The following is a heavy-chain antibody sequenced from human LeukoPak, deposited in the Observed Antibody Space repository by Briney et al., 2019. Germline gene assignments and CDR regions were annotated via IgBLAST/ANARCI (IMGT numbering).Heavy chain of an antibody. V-gene: IGHV1-2*04. CDR3: ARSPMWYDSSGYPHGDFDY. D-gene: IGHD3-22*01. J-gene: IGHJ4*02. CDR1: GYTFTGYY. CDR2: INPNSGGT. Sequence: ASVKVSCKASGYTFTGYYMHWVRQAPGQGLEWMGWINPNSGGTNYAQKFQGWVTMTRDTSISTAYVELSRLRSDDTAVYYCARSPMWYDSSGYPHGDFDYWGQGTLVTVSS.